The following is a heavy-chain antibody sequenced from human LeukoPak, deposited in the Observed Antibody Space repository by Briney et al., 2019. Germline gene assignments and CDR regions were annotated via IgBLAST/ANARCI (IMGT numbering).Heavy chain of an antibody. J-gene: IGHJ6*02. V-gene: IGHV1-24*01. CDR3: AITSVHSVYYGMDI. Sequence: ASVKVSCKVSGHSLSELSVHWVRQAPGKGLEWMGGFDPDDGEVVYAQKSQGRVSMTKDTATDTAYLELSSLTSEATAVYYCAITSVHSVYYGMDIWGQGTTVTVTS. CDR2: FDPDDGEV. CDR1: GHSLSELS. D-gene: IGHD1-1*01.